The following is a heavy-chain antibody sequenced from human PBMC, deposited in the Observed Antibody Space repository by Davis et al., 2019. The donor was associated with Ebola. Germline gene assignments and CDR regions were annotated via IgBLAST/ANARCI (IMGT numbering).Heavy chain of an antibody. CDR1: GFTFSSYA. CDR3: VKDRFTVVVVHGGFDF. D-gene: IGHD2-15*01. Sequence: GGSLRLSCSASGFTFSSYAMHWVRQAPGKGLESVSRISSNGETTYYAESVKGRFTISSDNSKDTLYLQMRSLRTEDTAVYYCVKDRFTVVVVHGGFDFWGQGALVTVSS. J-gene: IGHJ4*02. V-gene: IGHV3-64D*06. CDR2: ISSNGETT.